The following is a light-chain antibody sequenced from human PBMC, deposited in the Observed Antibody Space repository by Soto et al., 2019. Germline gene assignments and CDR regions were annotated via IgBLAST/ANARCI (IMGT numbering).Light chain of an antibody. J-gene: IGKJ4*01. CDR3: QQSYSTPLT. Sequence: DIQMTQSPSPLSGSVGDRVTITCRASQTISSWLAWYQQKPGKAPKLLIYKASTLKSGVPSRFSGSGSGTECTLTISSLQPDDVATYYCQQSYSTPLTLGGGTKVDIK. CDR2: KAS. V-gene: IGKV1-5*03. CDR1: QTISSW.